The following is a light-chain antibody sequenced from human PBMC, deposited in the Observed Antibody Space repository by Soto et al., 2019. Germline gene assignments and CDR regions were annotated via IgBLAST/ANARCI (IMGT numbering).Light chain of an antibody. CDR2: AAS. V-gene: IGKV1-39*01. CDR3: QQSYSTPIT. CDR1: QSISSY. Sequence: IQMTQSPSSLSASVGDRVTITCRASQSISSYLNWYQQKPGKAPKLLIYAASSLQSGVPSRFSDSGSGTDFTLTISSLQPEDFATYYCQQSYSTPITFGQGTRLEIK. J-gene: IGKJ5*01.